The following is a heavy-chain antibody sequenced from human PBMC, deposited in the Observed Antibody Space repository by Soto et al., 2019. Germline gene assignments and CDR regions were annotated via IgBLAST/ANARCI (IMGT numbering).Heavy chain of an antibody. CDR2: IYYSGST. D-gene: IGHD3-3*01. Sequence: PETLSLTSTVSGGSISSYYWSWIRQPPGKGLEWIGYIYYSGSTNYNPSLKSRVTISVDTSKNQFSLKLRSVTAADTAVYYCAREITIPHRWFHXWGQATLVTVSX. CDR3: AREITIPHRWFHX. CDR1: GGSISSYY. V-gene: IGHV4-59*01. J-gene: IGHJ5*02.